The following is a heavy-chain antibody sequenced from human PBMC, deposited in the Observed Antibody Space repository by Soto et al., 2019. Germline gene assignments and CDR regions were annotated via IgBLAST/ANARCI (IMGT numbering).Heavy chain of an antibody. Sequence: EVQLLESGGGLVQPGGSLRLSCAASGFTFSSYAMNWVRQAPGKGLEWVSVISGSGGSTYYADSVKGRFTISRDNSKNTLYQQMTSLRAEDTAVYYCASRSSGCYFDYWGQGTLVTVSS. CDR3: ASRSSGCYFDY. J-gene: IGHJ4*02. D-gene: IGHD6-19*01. CDR2: ISGSGGST. CDR1: GFTFSSYA. V-gene: IGHV3-23*01.